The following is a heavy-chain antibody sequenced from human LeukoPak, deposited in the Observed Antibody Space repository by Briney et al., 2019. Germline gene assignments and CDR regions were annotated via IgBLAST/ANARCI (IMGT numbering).Heavy chain of an antibody. J-gene: IGHJ1*01. CDR2: ISSSSGYI. D-gene: IGHD4-17*01. CDR1: GFTFSNYS. Sequence: PGGSLRLSCAASGFTFSNYSMAWVRQAPGKGLEWVSFISSSSGYIYYADSVKGRFTISRDNAKNSLYLQMNSLRTEDTALYYCAHTVTPRYFQFWGQGTLVTVSS. CDR3: AHTVTPRYFQF. V-gene: IGHV3-21*01.